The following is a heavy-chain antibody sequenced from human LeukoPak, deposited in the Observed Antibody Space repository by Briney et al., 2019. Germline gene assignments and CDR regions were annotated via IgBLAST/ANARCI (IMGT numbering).Heavy chain of an antibody. D-gene: IGHD3-3*01. J-gene: IGHJ3*01. CDR2: ISGDGRDI. V-gene: IGHV3-23*01. CDR1: GFTVSSNY. Sequence: PGGSLILSCAASGFTVSSNYMSWVRQAPGKGLEWVSAISGDGRDIFYADAVKGRFTISRDNSKNTLYLQMNSLRDEDPALYYCAIHGGGTIRIEAFDVWGQGTMVTISS. CDR3: AIHGGGTIRIEAFDV.